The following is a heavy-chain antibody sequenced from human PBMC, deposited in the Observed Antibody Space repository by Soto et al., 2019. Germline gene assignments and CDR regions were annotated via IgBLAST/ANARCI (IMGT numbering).Heavy chain of an antibody. V-gene: IGHV4-31*03. CDR2: ISYRGIT. CDR3: ARMSATGTRWFDP. Sequence: QVQLQESGPGLVKPSQTLSLTCTVSGGSFSSGAYHWSWVRQHPGQGLEWIASISYRGITYSNPSLKSRLSMSVDTSKIQFSLNLTSVTAADTAVYHCARMSATGTRWFDPWGQGTLVTVSS. CDR1: GGSFSSGAYH. J-gene: IGHJ5*02. D-gene: IGHD6-13*01.